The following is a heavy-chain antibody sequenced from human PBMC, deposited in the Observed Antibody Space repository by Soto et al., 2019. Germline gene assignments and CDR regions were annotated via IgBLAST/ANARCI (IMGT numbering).Heavy chain of an antibody. V-gene: IGHV4-59*01. CDR3: ARGPPISQTSGRLLNY. D-gene: IGHD6-25*01. CDR1: GGSITTYH. CDR2: ASDLPVA. Sequence: SSETLSLTCNLSGGSITTYHYNWICQTPGKGLKWIADASDLPVATYTPSIKSRVAMSIDPSKSQFCLKLRSATAADTAVYYCARGPPISQTSGRLLNYWGTRTLVTVCS. J-gene: IGHJ4*02.